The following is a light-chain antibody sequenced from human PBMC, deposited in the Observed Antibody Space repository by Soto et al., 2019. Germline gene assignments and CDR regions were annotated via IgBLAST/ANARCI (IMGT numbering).Light chain of an antibody. CDR1: QSISSW. CDR3: KQYNSYST. J-gene: IGKJ1*01. Sequence: DIQMTQSPSTLSASVGDRVTITCRASQSISSWLAWYQQKPGKAPKLLIYDASSLESGVPSRFSGSGSGTEFTLTISSLLPDDFATSYGKQYNSYSTVGQGTKV. V-gene: IGKV1-5*01. CDR2: DAS.